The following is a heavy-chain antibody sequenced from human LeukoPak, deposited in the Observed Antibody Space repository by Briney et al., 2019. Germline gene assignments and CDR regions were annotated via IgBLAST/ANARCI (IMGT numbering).Heavy chain of an antibody. CDR1: GFTVRSNY. D-gene: IGHD3-22*01. Sequence: GGSLRLSCAASGFTVRSNYMSWGRQAAGMGVGWVSVVYSGGSTYYAESVKGRFTISRDNSKNTLYLQRNSLRAEDTAVYYCARDNYDSSGYYHYYWGQGTLVTVSS. V-gene: IGHV3-66*01. CDR2: VYSGGST. J-gene: IGHJ4*02. CDR3: ARDNYDSSGYYHYY.